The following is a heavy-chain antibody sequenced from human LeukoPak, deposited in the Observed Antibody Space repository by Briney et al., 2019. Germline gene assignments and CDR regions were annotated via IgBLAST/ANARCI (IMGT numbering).Heavy chain of an antibody. V-gene: IGHV3-30*18. CDR3: AKEGYDFWSGLGRFYYYYGMDV. CDR2: ISYDGSNK. J-gene: IGHJ6*02. Sequence: PGGSLRLSCAPSGFTFSSYGMPWVRQAPGKGLEWVAVISYDGSNKYYADSVKGRFTISRDHSKNTLFLQMNSLRAEDTAVYYCAKEGYDFWSGLGRFYYYYGMDVWGQGTTVIVSS. D-gene: IGHD3-3*01. CDR1: GFTFSSYG.